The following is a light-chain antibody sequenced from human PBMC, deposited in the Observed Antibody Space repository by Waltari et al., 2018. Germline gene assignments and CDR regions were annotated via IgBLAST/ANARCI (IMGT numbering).Light chain of an antibody. Sequence: DIQMTQSPSTLSASVGDRVTISCRASQSVGTWLAWYQQKPGKAPKLLIYMASSLESGVPSRVSGSGSETEFTHTISSLQPDDFATYSCQQYSSFSTFGQGTKVDI. CDR2: MAS. V-gene: IGKV1-5*03. J-gene: IGKJ2*01. CDR3: QQYSSFST. CDR1: QSVGTW.